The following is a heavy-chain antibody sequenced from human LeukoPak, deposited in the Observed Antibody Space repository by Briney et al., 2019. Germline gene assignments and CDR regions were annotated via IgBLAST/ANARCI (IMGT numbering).Heavy chain of an antibody. J-gene: IGHJ6*03. D-gene: IGHD2-2*01. Sequence: GGSLRLSCAASGFTLRRYAISWVGQAPGRGVEWVSGIRGSGGSTYYADSVKGRFTTSRDNSKNTLYLQMNSLRAEDTAVYYCAKMPSTEIYYYYYMDVWGKGTTVTVSS. CDR1: GFTLRRYA. CDR3: AKMPSTEIYYYYYMDV. CDR2: IRGSGGST. V-gene: IGHV3-23*01.